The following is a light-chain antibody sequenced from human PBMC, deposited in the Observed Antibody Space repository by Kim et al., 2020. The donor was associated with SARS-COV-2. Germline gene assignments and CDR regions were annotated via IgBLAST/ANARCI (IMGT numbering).Light chain of an antibody. V-gene: IGKV3-15*01. CDR3: QQYNNWLWT. CDR2: GAS. Sequence: VSPRERATLSCRASQSVSSNLAWYQQKPGQAPRLLIYGASTRATGIPARFSGSGSGTEFTLTISSLQSEDFAVYYCQQYNNWLWTFGQGTKVDIK. CDR1: QSVSSN. J-gene: IGKJ1*01.